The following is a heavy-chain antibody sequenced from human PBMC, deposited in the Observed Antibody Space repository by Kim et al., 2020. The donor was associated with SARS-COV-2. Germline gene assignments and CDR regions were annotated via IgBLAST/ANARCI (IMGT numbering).Heavy chain of an antibody. Sequence: GGSLRLSCAASGFTFSSYGMYWVRQAPGKGLEWVAVIWYDGSNKYYADSVKGRFTISRDNSKNTLYLQMNSLRAEDTAVYYCARAHLTPYYYYYYGMDVWGQGTTVTVSS. J-gene: IGHJ6*02. CDR2: IWYDGSNK. CDR1: GFTFSSYG. CDR3: ARAHLTPYYYYYYGMDV. V-gene: IGHV3-33*01.